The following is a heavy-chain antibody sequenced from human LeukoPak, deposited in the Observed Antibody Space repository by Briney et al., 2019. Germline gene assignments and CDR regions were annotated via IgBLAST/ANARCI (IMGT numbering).Heavy chain of an antibody. V-gene: IGHV4-4*07. D-gene: IGHD4-17*01. CDR3: ARDRPVYGDYAYYFDY. Sequence: SETLSLTCTVSGGSISSYYWSWIRQPAGKGLEWIGRIYTSGSTNYNPSLKSRVTMSVDTSKNQFSLKLSSVTAADTAVYYCARDRPVYGDYAYYFDYWGQGTLVTVSS. J-gene: IGHJ4*02. CDR2: IYTSGST. CDR1: GGSISSYY.